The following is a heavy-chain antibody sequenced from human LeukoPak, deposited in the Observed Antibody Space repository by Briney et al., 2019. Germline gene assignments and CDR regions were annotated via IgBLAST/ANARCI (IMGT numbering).Heavy chain of an antibody. V-gene: IGHV4-4*07. CDR1: GGSISNYY. Sequence: PSETLSLTCTVSGGSISNYYWSWIRQPAGKGLEWIGHIFTSGTTNYNPSLKSRVTMSLDSSRNQFSLKLSSVTAADTAIYYCARDLPECSGRLNWFDPWGQGALVTVSS. CDR2: IFTSGTT. J-gene: IGHJ5*02. CDR3: ARDLPECSGRLNWFDP. D-gene: IGHD3-10*02.